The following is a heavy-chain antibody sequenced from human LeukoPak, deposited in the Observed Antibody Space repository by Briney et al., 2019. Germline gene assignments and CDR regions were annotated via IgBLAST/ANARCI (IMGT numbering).Heavy chain of an antibody. CDR2: IRYDGSNK. D-gene: IGHD6-13*01. CDR1: GFTFSSYG. CDR3: AKVGDEGTYSSSWYSGVDY. J-gene: IGHJ4*02. Sequence: GGSLRLSCAASGFTFSSYGMHWVRQAPGKGLEWVAFIRYDGSNKYYADSVKGRFTISRDNSKNTLYLQMNSLRAEDTAVYYCAKVGDEGTYSSSWYSGVDYWGQGTLVTVSS. V-gene: IGHV3-30*02.